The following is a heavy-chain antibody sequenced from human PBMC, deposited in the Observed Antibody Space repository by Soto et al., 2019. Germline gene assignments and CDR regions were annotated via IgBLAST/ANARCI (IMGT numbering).Heavy chain of an antibody. CDR3: ARDLVQRLLWFGVPGLTRYYFDY. Sequence: ASVKVSCKAGGYTFSDYYIQWVRQAPGQGLEYMGWISPKSGGAAYAQKLQGRVTMTTDTSTSTAYMELRSLRSDDTAVYYCARDLVQRLLWFGVPGLTRYYFDYWGQGTLVTVSS. D-gene: IGHD3-10*01. V-gene: IGHV1-2*02. CDR1: GYTFSDYY. CDR2: ISPKSGGA. J-gene: IGHJ4*02.